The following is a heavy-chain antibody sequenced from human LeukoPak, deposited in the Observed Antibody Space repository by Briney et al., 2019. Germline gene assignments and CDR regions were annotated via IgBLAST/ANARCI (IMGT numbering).Heavy chain of an antibody. Sequence: PGGSLRLSCAASGFTVSSIYMNWARHAPGKGLEWVAVISYDGSNKYYADSVKGRFTISRDNSKNTLYLQMNSLRAEDTAVYYCARDLSGPNDYWGQGTLVTVSS. CDR3: ARDLSGPNDY. CDR1: GFTVSSIY. V-gene: IGHV3-30*03. D-gene: IGHD5-12*01. J-gene: IGHJ4*02. CDR2: ISYDGSNK.